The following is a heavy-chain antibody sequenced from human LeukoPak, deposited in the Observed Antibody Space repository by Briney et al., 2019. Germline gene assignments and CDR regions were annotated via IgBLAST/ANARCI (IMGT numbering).Heavy chain of an antibody. CDR3: AKDRIDDYFDS. V-gene: IGHV3-30*18. D-gene: IGHD2-15*01. CDR2: ISYDERSK. J-gene: IGHJ4*02. CDR1: GFTFSTYG. Sequence: SGGSLRLSCAASGFTFSTYGMHWVRQAPGKGLEWVAVISYDERSKYYADSVKGRFTISRDNSNNTLYLQMSSLRAEDTAVYYCAKDRIDDYFDSWGQGILVTVSS.